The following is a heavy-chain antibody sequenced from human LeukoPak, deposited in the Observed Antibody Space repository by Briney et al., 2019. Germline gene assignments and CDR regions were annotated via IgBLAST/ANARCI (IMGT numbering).Heavy chain of an antibody. J-gene: IGHJ4*02. CDR1: GFDFGAYE. CDR3: TTLGYHLDS. D-gene: IGHD3-22*01. V-gene: IGHV3-48*03. Sequence: PGGSLRLSCAASGFDFGAYEMNWVCQAPGKGLEWVAYFAGSDTTTYYADSVKGRFTISRDNAKNSLYLQMNSLRAEDTALYYCTTLGYHLDSWGQGTLVTVSS. CDR2: FAGSDTTT.